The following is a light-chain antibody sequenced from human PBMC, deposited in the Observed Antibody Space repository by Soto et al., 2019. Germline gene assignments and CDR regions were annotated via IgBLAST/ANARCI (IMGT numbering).Light chain of an antibody. CDR3: SSYTTSTTGV. J-gene: IGLJ3*02. V-gene: IGLV2-14*01. CDR2: DVS. CDR1: SSDVGAYNY. Sequence: QPASVSGSPGQSITISCTGTSSDVGAYNYVSWFQQHPGKAPRLIICDVSNRPSGVSNRFSGSKSGNTASLTISGLQAEDEADYYCSSYTTSTTGVFGGGTKLTVL.